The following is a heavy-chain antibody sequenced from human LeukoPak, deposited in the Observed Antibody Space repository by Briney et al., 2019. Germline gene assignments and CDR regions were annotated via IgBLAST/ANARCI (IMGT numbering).Heavy chain of an antibody. CDR2: FSDGT. J-gene: IGHJ5*02. D-gene: IGHD1-26*01. V-gene: IGHV3-23*01. Sequence: PSETLSLTCTVSGGSISSSSYYWGWIRQAPGKGLEWVSTFSDGTYYADSVKGRFTISRDNSKNTLYLQMNSLRGEDTAIYYCAKDRGSSKTDWFDPWGQGTLVTVSS. CDR1: GGSISSSSYY. CDR3: AKDRGSSKTDWFDP.